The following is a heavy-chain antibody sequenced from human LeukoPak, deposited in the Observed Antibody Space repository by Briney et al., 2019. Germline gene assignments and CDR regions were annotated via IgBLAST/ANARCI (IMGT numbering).Heavy chain of an antibody. CDR1: GYTFTSYD. J-gene: IGHJ4*02. CDR3: ASQTRTYYYGSGSYLDY. D-gene: IGHD3-10*01. Sequence: EASVKVSCKASGYTFTSYDINWVRQATGQGLEWMGWMNPNSGNTGYAQKFQGRVTMTRNTSISTAYMELSSLRSEDTAVYYCASQTRTYYYGSGSYLDYWGQGTLVTVSS. V-gene: IGHV1-8*01. CDR2: MNPNSGNT.